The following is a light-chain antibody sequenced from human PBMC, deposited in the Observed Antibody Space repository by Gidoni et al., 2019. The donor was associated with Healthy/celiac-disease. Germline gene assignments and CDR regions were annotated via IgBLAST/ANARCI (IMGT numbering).Light chain of an antibody. J-gene: IGKJ2*01. CDR2: DAS. Sequence: EIVLTQSPATLSLSPGDRATLSCRASQSVSSYLAWYQQKPGQAPRLLIYDASNRATGIPARFSGSGSGTDFTLTISSLEPEDFAVYYCQQRSSWPPSYTFGQGTKLEIK. V-gene: IGKV3-11*01. CDR1: QSVSSY. CDR3: QQRSSWPPSYT.